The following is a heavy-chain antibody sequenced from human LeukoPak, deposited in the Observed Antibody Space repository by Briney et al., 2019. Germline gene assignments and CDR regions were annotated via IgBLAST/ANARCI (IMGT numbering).Heavy chain of an antibody. Sequence: SETLSLTCTVSGGSISSYYWSWIRQPPGKGLEWIGYIYYSGSTNYNPSLKSRVTISVDTSKNQFSLKLSSVTAADTAVYYCARDVWGQWFDYRGQGTLVTVSS. CDR3: ARDVWGQWFDY. CDR2: IYYSGST. D-gene: IGHD3-16*01. J-gene: IGHJ4*02. CDR1: GGSISSYY. V-gene: IGHV4-59*01.